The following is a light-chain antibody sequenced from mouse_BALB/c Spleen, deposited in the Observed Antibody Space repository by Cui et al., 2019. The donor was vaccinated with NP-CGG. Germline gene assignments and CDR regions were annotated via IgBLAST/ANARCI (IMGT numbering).Light chain of an antibody. Sequence: HAVVTQESALTTSPGETVTLTCLSSTGAVTTSNYANWVQEKPDHLFTGLIGGTNNRAPGVPARFSGSLIGDKAALTITGPQTEDEAIYFCALWYSNHWVFGGGTKLTVL. CDR1: TGAVTTSNY. CDR3: ALWYSNHWV. V-gene: IGLV1*01. CDR2: GTN. J-gene: IGLJ1*01.